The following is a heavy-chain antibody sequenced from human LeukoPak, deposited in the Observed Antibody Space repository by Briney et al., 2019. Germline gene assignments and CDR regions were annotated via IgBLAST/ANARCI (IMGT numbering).Heavy chain of an antibody. D-gene: IGHD6-19*01. Sequence: GPSLRLSCAAFGFTFSSYWMSWVRPAAGKGLGWVSSISSSSSYIYYADSVKGRFTISRDNAKNSLYRQMNSLRAEDTAVYYCAKSSGFPSFLDYWGQGTLVTVSS. CDR1: GFTFSSYW. CDR3: AKSSGFPSFLDY. J-gene: IGHJ4*02. V-gene: IGHV3-21*01. CDR2: ISSSSSYI.